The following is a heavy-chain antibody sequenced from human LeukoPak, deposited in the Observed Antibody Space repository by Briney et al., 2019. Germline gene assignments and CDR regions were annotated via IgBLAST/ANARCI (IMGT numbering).Heavy chain of an antibody. CDR1: NGSVRSYY. CDR3: ARYYDRTGFDY. Sequence: SETLSLTCTVSNGSVRSYYWSWVRQSPGKGLEWIGYIYYSGSTNYNPSLKSRVTISIHTSRNQFSLLLSSVTAADTAMYYCARYYDRTGFDYWGQGTLVTVSS. J-gene: IGHJ4*02. CDR2: IYYSGST. D-gene: IGHD3-16*01. V-gene: IGHV4-59*08.